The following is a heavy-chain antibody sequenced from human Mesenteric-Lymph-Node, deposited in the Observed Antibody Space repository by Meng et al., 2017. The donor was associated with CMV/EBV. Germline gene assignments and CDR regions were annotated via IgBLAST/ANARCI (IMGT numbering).Heavy chain of an antibody. D-gene: IGHD2-2*03. J-gene: IGHJ4*02. Sequence: GGSLRLSCKGSGYSFTSYWIGWVRQMPGKGLEWMGIIYPGDSDTRYSPSFQGQVTISADKSISTAYLQWSSLKASDTAMYYCARLTMDIVVVPADYWGQGTLVTVSS. V-gene: IGHV5-51*01. CDR2: IYPGDSDT. CDR3: ARLTMDIVVVPADY. CDR1: GYSFTSYW.